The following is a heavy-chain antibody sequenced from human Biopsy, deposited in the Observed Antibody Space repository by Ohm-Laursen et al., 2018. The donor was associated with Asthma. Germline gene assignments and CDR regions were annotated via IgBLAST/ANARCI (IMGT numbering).Heavy chain of an antibody. CDR1: GGTFNTYV. CDR3: ARKAGSCISRTCYSLDF. D-gene: IGHD2-2*01. Sequence: SSVKVSCKSLGGTFNTYVIGWGRQGPGQGLEWMGGINSVFGTTTYPQKFQDRVTITADDSTSTVYMELSSLRSEDTAVYYCARKAGSCISRTCYSLDFWGQGTLVTVSS. V-gene: IGHV1-69*01. CDR2: INSVFGTT. J-gene: IGHJ4*02.